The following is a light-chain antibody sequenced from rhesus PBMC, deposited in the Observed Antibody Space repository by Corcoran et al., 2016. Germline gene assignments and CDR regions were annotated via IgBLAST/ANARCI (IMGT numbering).Light chain of an antibody. V-gene: IGKV1-38*01. CDR2: DAS. J-gene: IGKJ1*01. CDR3: QQRNSYPWT. CDR1: QGISSY. Sequence: DIQLTQSPSSLSASVGDRVTITCRASQGISSYLAWYQQQSGKVPKLLIYDASNLQSGVPSRFSGSGSGTELPLTISSLQPEDFATYYCQQRNSYPWTFGQGTKVEIK.